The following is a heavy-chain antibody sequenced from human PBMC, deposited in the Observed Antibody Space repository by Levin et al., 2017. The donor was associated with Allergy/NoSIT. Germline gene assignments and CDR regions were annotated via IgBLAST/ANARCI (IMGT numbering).Heavy chain of an antibody. CDR2: ISSSSSYI. D-gene: IGHD3-10*01. CDR3: ARDPLLWFGELPYNWFDP. CDR1: GFTFSSYS. J-gene: IGHJ5*02. Sequence: GESLKISCAASGFTFSSYSMNWVRQAPGKGLEWVSSISSSSSYIYYADSVKGRFTISRDNAKNSLYLQMNSLRAEDTAVYYCARDPLLWFGELPYNWFDPWGQGTLVTVSS. V-gene: IGHV3-21*01.